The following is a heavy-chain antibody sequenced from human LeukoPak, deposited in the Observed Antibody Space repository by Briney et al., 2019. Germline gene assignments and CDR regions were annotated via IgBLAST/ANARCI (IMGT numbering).Heavy chain of an antibody. CDR2: INHSGST. CDR1: GGSFSGYY. Sequence: SETLSLTCAVYGGSFSGYYWSWIRQPPGKGLEWIGEINHSGSTNYNPSLKSRVTISVDTSKNQFSLKLGSVTAADTAVYYCARESRCSYGNAYRRYFDYWGQGTLVTVSS. D-gene: IGHD5-18*01. J-gene: IGHJ4*02. CDR3: ARESRCSYGNAYRRYFDY. V-gene: IGHV4-34*01.